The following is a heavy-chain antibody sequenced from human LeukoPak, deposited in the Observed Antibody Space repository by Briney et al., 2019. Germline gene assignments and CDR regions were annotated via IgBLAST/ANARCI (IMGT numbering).Heavy chain of an antibody. J-gene: IGHJ4*02. CDR1: GGSISSSSYY. CDR2: IYYSGST. CDR3: ARHFGSGSYRTYYFDY. V-gene: IGHV4-39*01. D-gene: IGHD3-10*01. Sequence: SETLSLTCTVSGGSISSSSYYWGWIRQPPGKGLEWIGSIYYSGSTYYNPSLKSRVTISVDTSKHQFSLKLSSVTAADTAVYYCARHFGSGSYRTYYFDYWGQGTLVTVSS.